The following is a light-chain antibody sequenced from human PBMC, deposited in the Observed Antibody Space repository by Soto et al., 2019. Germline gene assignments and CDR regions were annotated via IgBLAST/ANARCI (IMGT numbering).Light chain of an antibody. CDR1: SSDVGNYNY. V-gene: IGLV2-8*01. CDR2: EVS. J-gene: IGLJ1*01. CDR3: RSYAGSNNYV. Sequence: QSALTQPPSASGAPGQSVTISCTGTSSDVGNYNYVSWFQQHPGKAPKLMIYEVSRRPSGVPDRFSGSKSGNTASLTVSGLQAEDEADYYCRSYAGSNNYVFGTGTKVTVL.